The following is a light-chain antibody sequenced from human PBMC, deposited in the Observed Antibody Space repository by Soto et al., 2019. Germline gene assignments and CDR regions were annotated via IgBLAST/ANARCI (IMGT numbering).Light chain of an antibody. J-gene: IGKJ5*01. CDR3: QQWSDWLVT. V-gene: IGKV3-11*01. CDR1: QSVSSY. Sequence: TLTLSPGESATLSCRASQSVSSYLAWYQQKPGQAPRLLIYDASNRATDIPARFSGSGSGTEFSLTISSLESEDFAVYYCQQWSDWLVTFGRGTRVE. CDR2: DAS.